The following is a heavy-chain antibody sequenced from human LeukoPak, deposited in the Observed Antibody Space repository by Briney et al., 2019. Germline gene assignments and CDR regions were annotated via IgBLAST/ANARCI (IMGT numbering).Heavy chain of an antibody. D-gene: IGHD6-25*01. CDR2: ISSSGSTI. CDR1: GFTFSDYY. J-gene: IGHJ4*02. CDR3: ATLPPTARPPS. Sequence: GGSLRLSCAASGFTFSDYYMSWIRQAPGEGLEWVSYISSSGSTIYYADSVKGRFTISRDNAKNSLYLQMNSLRAEDTAVYYGATLPPTARPPSGGKGPRVPVSS. V-gene: IGHV3-11*01.